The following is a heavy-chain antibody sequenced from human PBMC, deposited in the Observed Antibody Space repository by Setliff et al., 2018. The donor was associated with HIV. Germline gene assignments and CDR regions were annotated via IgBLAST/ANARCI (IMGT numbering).Heavy chain of an antibody. J-gene: IGHJ4*02. CDR1: GDFISSYY. CDR3: ARGRFRGGGFDY. Sequence: SETLSLTCTVSGDFISSYYWSWIRQPPGKGLEWIGYIYTTGSTNYNPSLKSRVTIPLDTSKNQFSLKLSFVSAADTAMYYGARGRFRGGGFDYWGQGTLVTVSS. CDR2: IYTTGST. V-gene: IGHV4-4*08. D-gene: IGHD3-10*01.